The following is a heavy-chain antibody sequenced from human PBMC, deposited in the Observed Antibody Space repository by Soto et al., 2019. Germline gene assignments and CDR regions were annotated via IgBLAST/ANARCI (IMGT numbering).Heavy chain of an antibody. V-gene: IGHV4-59*12. D-gene: IGHD3-16*01. CDR3: AKTKEGGFDP. J-gene: IGHJ5*02. Sequence: SETLSLTCTVSGGSISSYYWSWIRQPPGKGLEWIGYIYYSGSTYYNPSLKSRVTISVDTSRNQFSLKLSSVTAADTAMYYCAKTKEGGFDPWGQGILVTVSS. CDR1: GGSISSYY. CDR2: IYYSGST.